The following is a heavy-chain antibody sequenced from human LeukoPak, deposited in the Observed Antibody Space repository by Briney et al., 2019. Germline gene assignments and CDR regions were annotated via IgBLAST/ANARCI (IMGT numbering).Heavy chain of an antibody. D-gene: IGHD6-13*01. V-gene: IGHV5-51*03. CDR1: GYSFTSYW. CDR2: IYPGDSDT. Sequence: KPGESLKISCKGSGYSFTSYWIGWVRQMPGKGLEWMGFIYPGDSDTRYSPSFQGQVTISADKSISTAYLQWSSLKASDTAMYCGARPGAAAADQPLDYWGQGTLVIVSS. J-gene: IGHJ4*02. CDR3: ARPGAAAADQPLDY.